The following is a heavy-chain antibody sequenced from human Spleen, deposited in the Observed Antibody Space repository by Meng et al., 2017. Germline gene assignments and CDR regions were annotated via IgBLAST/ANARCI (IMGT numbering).Heavy chain of an antibody. D-gene: IGHD2-15*01. Sequence: GESLKISCAASGFTFSTYGMHWVRQAPGKGLEWVALIWYDGSNKYYADSVKGRFTISRDNSKNTLYLQMNSLRAEDTAVYYCARDSHIPTGKVVVEAAQDFDDWGQGTLVTVSS. CDR3: ARDSHIPTGKVVVEAAQDFDD. CDR1: GFTFSTYG. V-gene: IGHV3-30*02. CDR2: IWYDGSNK. J-gene: IGHJ4*02.